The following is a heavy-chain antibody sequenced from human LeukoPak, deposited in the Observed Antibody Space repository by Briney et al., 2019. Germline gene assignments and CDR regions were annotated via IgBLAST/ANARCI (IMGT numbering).Heavy chain of an antibody. Sequence: PGGSLRLSCAASGFTFSSYSMHWVRQAPGKGLVWVSPINSDGSSTNYANSVKGRFTISRDNAKNTLYLQMSSLRAEDTAVYYCASDQWPSHFDYWGQGTLVTVSS. CDR1: GFTFSSYS. CDR2: INSDGSST. V-gene: IGHV3-74*01. J-gene: IGHJ4*02. D-gene: IGHD6-19*01. CDR3: ASDQWPSHFDY.